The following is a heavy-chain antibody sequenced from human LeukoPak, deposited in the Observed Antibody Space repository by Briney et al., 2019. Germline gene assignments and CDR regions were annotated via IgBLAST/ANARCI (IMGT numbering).Heavy chain of an antibody. CDR3: AKDTRSRYLQD. D-gene: IGHD3-16*01. J-gene: IGHJ1*01. Sequence: GGSLRLSCAASGFTFSNHGMHWVRQAPGKGLEWVAVIWYDGSNKYYADSVKGRFTIFRDNSKNTLYLQMNSLRAEDTAIYYCAKDTRSRYLQDWGQGTLFSASS. V-gene: IGHV3-33*06. CDR2: IWYDGSNK. CDR1: GFTFSNHG.